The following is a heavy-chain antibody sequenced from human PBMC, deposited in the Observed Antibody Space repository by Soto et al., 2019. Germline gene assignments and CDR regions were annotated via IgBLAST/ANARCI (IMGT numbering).Heavy chain of an antibody. D-gene: IGHD2-15*01. CDR1: GGSISSYY. J-gene: IGHJ6*03. V-gene: IGHV4-59*01. CDR2: IYYSGST. CDR3: AREVVRGHYYYYYYMDV. Sequence: PSETLSLTCTVSGGSISSYYWSWIRQPPGKGLEWIGYIYYSGSTNYNPSLKSRVTISVDTSKNQFSLKLSSVTAADTAVYYCAREVVRGHYYYYYYMDVWGKGTTVTV.